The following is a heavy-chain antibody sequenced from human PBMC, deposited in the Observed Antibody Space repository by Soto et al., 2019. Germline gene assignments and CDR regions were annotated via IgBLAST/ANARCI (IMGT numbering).Heavy chain of an antibody. CDR1: GGSISSSSYY. D-gene: IGHD1-26*01. Sequence: QLQLQESGPGLVKPSETLSLTCTVSGGSISSSSYYWGWIRQPPGKGLEWIGSIYYSGSTYYNPSLKSRVTISVDTSKNQFSLKLSSVTAADTAVYYCARTAFEVGATCFDYWGQGTLVTVSS. V-gene: IGHV4-39*01. J-gene: IGHJ4*02. CDR2: IYYSGST. CDR3: ARTAFEVGATCFDY.